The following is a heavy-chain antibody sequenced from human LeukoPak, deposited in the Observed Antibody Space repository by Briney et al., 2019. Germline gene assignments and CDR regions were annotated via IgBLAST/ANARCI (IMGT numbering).Heavy chain of an antibody. Sequence: SETLSLTCAVYGGSFSGYYWSWIRQPPGKGLEWIGEINHSGSTNYNPSLKSRVTISVDTSKNQFSLKLSSVTAADTAVYYCARDRTMFNWFDPWGQGTLVTASS. V-gene: IGHV4-34*01. D-gene: IGHD3-10*02. J-gene: IGHJ5*02. CDR3: ARDRTMFNWFDP. CDR2: INHSGST. CDR1: GGSFSGYY.